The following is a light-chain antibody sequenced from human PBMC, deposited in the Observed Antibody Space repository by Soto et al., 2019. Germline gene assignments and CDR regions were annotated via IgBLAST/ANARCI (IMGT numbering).Light chain of an antibody. J-gene: IGKJ1*01. CDR3: QQYKDWRT. Sequence: IVMTQSPATLSVSPGERATLSCRASQTIDNKLAWYQQRPGQAPRLLIYGASIRATGIPARFSGSGSGTEFTITISGLQSEDFGGYYCQQYKDWRTFGQGTNVDIK. CDR2: GAS. V-gene: IGKV3-15*01. CDR1: QTIDNK.